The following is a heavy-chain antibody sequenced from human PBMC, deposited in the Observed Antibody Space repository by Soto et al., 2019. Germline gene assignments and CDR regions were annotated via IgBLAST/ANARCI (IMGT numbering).Heavy chain of an antibody. J-gene: IGHJ6*02. CDR2: ISSSSSYI. CDR3: ARVDDFWSGYAYYYYGMDV. V-gene: IGHV3-21*01. CDR1: GFTFSSYS. D-gene: IGHD3-3*01. Sequence: EVPLVESGGGLVKPGGSLRLSCAASGFTFSSYSMNWVRQAPGKGLEWVSSISSSSSYIYYADSVKGRFTISRDNAKNSLYLQMNSLRAEDTAVYYCARVDDFWSGYAYYYYGMDVWGQGTTVTVSS.